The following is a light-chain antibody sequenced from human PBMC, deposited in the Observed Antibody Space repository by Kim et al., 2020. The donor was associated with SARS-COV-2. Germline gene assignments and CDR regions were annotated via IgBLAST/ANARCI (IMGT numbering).Light chain of an antibody. CDR2: YDS. Sequence: SYELTQPPSVSVAPGKTARITCGGNNIGSKSVHWYQQKPGQAPVLVIYYDSDRPSGIPERFSGSNSGNTATLTTSRVEAGDEADYYCQVWDSSSDHRVFG. J-gene: IGLJ1*01. CDR1: NIGSKS. CDR3: QVWDSSSDHRV. V-gene: IGLV3-21*04.